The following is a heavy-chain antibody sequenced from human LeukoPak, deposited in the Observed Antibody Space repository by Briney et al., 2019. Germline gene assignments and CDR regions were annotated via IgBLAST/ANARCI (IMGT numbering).Heavy chain of an antibody. Sequence: SETLCLTCTVSGGTINNYYWGWVRQPPGKGLEWVGSIYYSGSTYYNPSLKSRVTISVDTSKNQFSLKLSSVTAADTAVYYCARHPLGGQEYYFDYWGQGTLVTVSS. CDR2: IYYSGST. J-gene: IGHJ4*02. CDR3: ARHPLGGQEYYFDY. CDR1: GGTINNYY. D-gene: IGHD3-16*01. V-gene: IGHV4-39*01.